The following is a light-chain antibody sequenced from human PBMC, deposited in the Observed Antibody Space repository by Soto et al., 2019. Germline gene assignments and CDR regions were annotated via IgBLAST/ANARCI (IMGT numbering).Light chain of an antibody. Sequence: QFVLTQPLSASASPGQRVTISCSGGSSNIGSNTVAWYQHLPGTAPPRLIFTAGQRPSGVPGRFSGSKSGTSASLAISGLQYEDEGDYYCSAWDNSLNGYVFGPGTKVTVL. V-gene: IGLV1-44*01. CDR1: SSNIGSNT. CDR2: TAG. CDR3: SAWDNSLNGYV. J-gene: IGLJ1*01.